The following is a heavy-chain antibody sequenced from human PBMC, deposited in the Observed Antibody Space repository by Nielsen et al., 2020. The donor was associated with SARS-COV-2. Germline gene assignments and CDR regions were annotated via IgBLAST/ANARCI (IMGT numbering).Heavy chain of an antibody. Sequence: WIRQPPGKGLEWVGRIKSKTDGGTTDYAAPVKGRFTISRDDSKNTLYLQMNSLKTEDTAVYYCTTDLHYYGSSGYGDLDYWGQGTLVTVSS. V-gene: IGHV3-15*01. CDR2: IKSKTDGGTT. J-gene: IGHJ4*02. CDR3: TTDLHYYGSSGYGDLDY. D-gene: IGHD3-22*01.